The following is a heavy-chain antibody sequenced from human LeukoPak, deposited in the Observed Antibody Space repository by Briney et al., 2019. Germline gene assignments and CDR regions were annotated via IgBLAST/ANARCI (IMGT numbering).Heavy chain of an antibody. CDR1: GYTFTLNN. J-gene: IGHJ4*02. D-gene: IGHD6-13*01. Sequence: GASVTVSCTVSGYTFTLNNFHWVRHAPGQRLEWMGWINPNSGATNYAQKFQGRVTLTTDTSTRTAYMEVNGLRSDDTAVYSCVRGGGTSWFDYWGQGTPVTVSS. CDR2: INPNSGAT. V-gene: IGHV1-2*02. CDR3: VRGGGTSWFDY.